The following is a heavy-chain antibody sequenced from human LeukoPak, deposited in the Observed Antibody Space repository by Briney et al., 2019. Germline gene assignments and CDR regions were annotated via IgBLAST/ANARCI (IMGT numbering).Heavy chain of an antibody. D-gene: IGHD2-2*02. CDR2: IRSKAYGGTT. CDR3: TRGKDVVVPAAIEYYFDY. Sequence: GGSLRLSCTASGFTFGDYAMSWVRQAPGKGLEWVGSIRSKAYGGTTEYAASVKGRFTISRDDSKSIAYLQMNSLKTEDTAVYYCTRGKDVVVPAAIEYYFDYWGQGTLVTVSS. V-gene: IGHV3-49*04. CDR1: GFTFGDYA. J-gene: IGHJ4*02.